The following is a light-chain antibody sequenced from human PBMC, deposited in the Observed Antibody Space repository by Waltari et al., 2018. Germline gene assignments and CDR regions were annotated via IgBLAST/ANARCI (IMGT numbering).Light chain of an antibody. CDR1: TSDVGGVNF. CDR3: SSYTSSSTRV. CDR2: DVS. Sequence: QSALTQPPSVSGSPGQSITISCPGTTSDVGGVNFVSWYQQHPGKAPKLMIYDVSKRPSGVSNRFSGSKSGNTASLTISGLQAEDEADYYCSSYTSSSTRVFGGGTKLTVL. V-gene: IGLV2-14*01. J-gene: IGLJ2*01.